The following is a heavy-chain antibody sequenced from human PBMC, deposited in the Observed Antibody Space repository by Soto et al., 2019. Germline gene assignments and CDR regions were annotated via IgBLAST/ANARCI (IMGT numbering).Heavy chain of an antibody. V-gene: IGHV1-18*01. D-gene: IGHD2-8*01. Sequence: QVQLVQSGAELKKPGASAKVSCKASGYMFTSYGISWVRQAPGQGLEWMAWISVNNGNTNYAQKFQGRVTMTTDTSTNTAHMELRSLRYDDTAVYYWARFNGAGTNYYMDVWGKGTTVIVSS. J-gene: IGHJ6*03. CDR1: GYMFTSYG. CDR2: ISVNNGNT. CDR3: ARFNGAGTNYYMDV.